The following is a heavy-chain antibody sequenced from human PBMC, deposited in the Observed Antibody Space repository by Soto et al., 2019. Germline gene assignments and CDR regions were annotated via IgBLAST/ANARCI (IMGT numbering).Heavy chain of an antibody. J-gene: IGHJ4*02. Sequence: EVQLVESGGGLVQPGGSLRLSCAASGFAFSDHFMDWVRQAPGKGLEWVGRIRNKVNSYTTEYAASVKGRFTISRDDSKNSLYLQRDSLKAEDTAVYYCARTGYCSGGSCYPFDYGGQGILVTVSS. V-gene: IGHV3-72*01. CDR1: GFAFSDHF. CDR3: ARTGYCSGGSCYPFDY. D-gene: IGHD2-15*01. CDR2: IRNKVNSYTT.